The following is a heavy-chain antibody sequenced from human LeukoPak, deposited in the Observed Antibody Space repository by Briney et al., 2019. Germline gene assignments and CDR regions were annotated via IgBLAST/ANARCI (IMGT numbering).Heavy chain of an antibody. CDR2: IYHTGST. CDR3: ARDKDDYVWGTYRW. Sequence: SETLSLTCAVSGYSISSGYYWGWVRQAPGRGLEWIGSIYHTGSTDYNPSLKSRLTISVDMSKNQFSLNLRSVTAADTAVYYCARDKDDYVWGTYRWWGQGMLVTVSS. CDR1: GYSISSGYY. J-gene: IGHJ4*02. D-gene: IGHD3-16*02. V-gene: IGHV4-38-2*01.